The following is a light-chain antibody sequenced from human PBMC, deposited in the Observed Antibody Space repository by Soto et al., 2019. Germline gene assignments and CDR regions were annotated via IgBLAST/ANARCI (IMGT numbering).Light chain of an antibody. J-gene: IGKJ1*01. CDR3: QQYNNWPRT. V-gene: IGKV3-15*01. CDR2: GAA. CDR1: QSVSNN. Sequence: EIVLTQSPGTLSLSPGERATLSCRASQSVSNNLAWYQQKPGQAPRLLISGAATRATGIPARFSGRGSVTEFTLTVSSLQSEDFAVYYCQQYNNWPRTFGQGTKVEIK.